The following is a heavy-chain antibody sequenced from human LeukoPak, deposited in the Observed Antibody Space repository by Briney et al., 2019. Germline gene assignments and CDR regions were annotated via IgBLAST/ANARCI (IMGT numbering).Heavy chain of an antibody. Sequence: SETLSLTCAVYDGSFSGHYWSWIRQPPGKGLEWIGEINHSGSTNYNPSLKSRVTISVDTSKNQFSLKLSSVTAADTAVYYCARDVETTDYGDYLFDYWGQGTLVTVSS. D-gene: IGHD4-17*01. CDR1: DGSFSGHY. V-gene: IGHV4-34*01. CDR2: INHSGST. CDR3: ARDVETTDYGDYLFDY. J-gene: IGHJ4*02.